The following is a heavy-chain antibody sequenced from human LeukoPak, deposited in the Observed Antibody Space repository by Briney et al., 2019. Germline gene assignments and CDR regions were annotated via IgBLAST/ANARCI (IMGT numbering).Heavy chain of an antibody. V-gene: IGHV1-2*02. CDR1: GYTFTGYY. D-gene: IGHD3-22*01. CDR2: ISPNSGGT. CDR3: ARDLMYYYDSSGHP. Sequence: GASVKVSCKASGYTFTGYYMHWVRQAPGQGLEWMGWISPNSGGTNYAQKFQGRVTMTRDTSISTAYMELSRLRSDDTAVYYCARDLMYYYDSSGHPWGQGTLVTVSS. J-gene: IGHJ5*02.